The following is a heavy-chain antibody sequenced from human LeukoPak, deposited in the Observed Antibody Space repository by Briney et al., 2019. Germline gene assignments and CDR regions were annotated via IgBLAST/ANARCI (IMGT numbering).Heavy chain of an antibody. V-gene: IGHV3-30*03. Sequence: GGSLRLSCAASGLTFSTYGMHWVRQAPGKGLEWVAGIAYDGNNKFYADSVKGRFTISRDNSKNMVYLQMNSLRAEDTAVYYCARGDSGSWNYKRGFDYWGQGTLVTVSS. D-gene: IGHD1-26*01. CDR2: IAYDGNNK. CDR3: ARGDSGSWNYKRGFDY. CDR1: GLTFSTYG. J-gene: IGHJ4*02.